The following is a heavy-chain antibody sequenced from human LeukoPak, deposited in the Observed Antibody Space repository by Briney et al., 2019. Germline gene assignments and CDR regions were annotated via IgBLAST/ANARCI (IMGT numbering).Heavy chain of an antibody. J-gene: IGHJ4*02. CDR2: VSESGDGT. CDR1: GFSFSSYA. CDR3: AKGKVNHLGALDF. V-gene: IGHV3-23*01. Sequence: GGSLRISCAASGFSFSSYAMSWVRQAPGKGLEWVSSVSESGDGTYYADSVMGRFIISRDNSRKTFHLQMDSLRADDTAIYYCAKGKVNHLGALDFWGQGTLVTVSS. D-gene: IGHD1-26*01.